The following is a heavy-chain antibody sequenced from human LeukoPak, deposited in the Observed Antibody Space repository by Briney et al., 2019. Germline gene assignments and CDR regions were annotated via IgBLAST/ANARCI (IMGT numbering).Heavy chain of an antibody. CDR3: ARVRFYIVVVPAAVAGNWFDP. D-gene: IGHD2-2*01. J-gene: IGHJ5*02. V-gene: IGHV1-18*01. Sequence: ASVKVSCEASGYTFTSYGISWVRQAPGQGLEWMGWISAYNGNTNYAQKLQGRVTMTTDTSTSTAYMELRSLRSDDTAVYYCARVRFYIVVVPAAVAGNWFDPWGQGTLVTVSS. CDR2: ISAYNGNT. CDR1: GYTFTSYG.